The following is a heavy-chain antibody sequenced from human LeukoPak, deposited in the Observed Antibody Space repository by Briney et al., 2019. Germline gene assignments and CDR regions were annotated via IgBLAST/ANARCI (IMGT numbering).Heavy chain of an antibody. V-gene: IGHV3-30*03. J-gene: IGHJ4*02. CDR1: GFTFSSYG. Sequence: GGSLRLSCAASGFTFSSYGMHWVRQAPGKGLEWVAVISYDGSNKYYADSVKGRFTISRDNSKNTLYLQMNSLRAEDTAVYYCLRDLNWSLDQWGQGTLVTVSS. D-gene: IGHD1-20*01. CDR3: LRDLNWSLDQ. CDR2: ISYDGSNK.